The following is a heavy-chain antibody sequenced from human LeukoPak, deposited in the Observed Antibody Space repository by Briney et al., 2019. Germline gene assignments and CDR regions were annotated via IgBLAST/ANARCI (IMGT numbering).Heavy chain of an antibody. V-gene: IGHV3-30*02. J-gene: IGHJ4*02. Sequence: GGSLRLSCAASGFTFSSYGMHWVRRAPGKGLEWVAVIWYDGSNKYYADSVKGRFTISRDNSKNMLYLQMNSLRTEDTAVYYCATLRSDSSGWYYFDYWGQGTLVTVSS. CDR2: IWYDGSNK. CDR1: GFTFSSYG. CDR3: ATLRSDSSGWYYFDY. D-gene: IGHD6-19*01.